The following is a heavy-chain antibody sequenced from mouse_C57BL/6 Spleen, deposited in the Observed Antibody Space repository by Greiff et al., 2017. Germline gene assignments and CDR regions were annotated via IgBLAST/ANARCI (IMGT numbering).Heavy chain of an antibody. J-gene: IGHJ3*01. CDR3: AFYYGSLWFAY. CDR1: GFNIKDYY. D-gene: IGHD1-1*01. CDR2: IDPEDGET. V-gene: IGHV14-2*01. Sequence: VQLQQSGAELVKPGASVKLSCTASGFNIKDYYMHWVKQRTEQGLEWVGRIDPEDGETKYAPKFQGKATITADTSSNTAYLQLSSLTSEDAADDYCAFYYGSLWFAYWGQGTLVTVSA.